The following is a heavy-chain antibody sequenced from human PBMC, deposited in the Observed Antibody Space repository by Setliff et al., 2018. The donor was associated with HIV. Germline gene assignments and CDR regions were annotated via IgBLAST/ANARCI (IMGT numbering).Heavy chain of an antibody. J-gene: IGHJ4*02. CDR3: ARDCDPSRYYYLSLFDF. V-gene: IGHV6-1*01. CDR1: GDSVLSSRAA. Sequence: SQTLSLTCAISGDSVLSSRAARNWIRQSPSGGLEWLGRIYYRSKWYSEYAVSVKSRLTIKPDTLENRFSLQLSSVTPEDMAVYFCARDCDPSRYYYLSLFDFWGQGTPVTVSS. D-gene: IGHD3-22*01. CDR2: IYYRSKWYS.